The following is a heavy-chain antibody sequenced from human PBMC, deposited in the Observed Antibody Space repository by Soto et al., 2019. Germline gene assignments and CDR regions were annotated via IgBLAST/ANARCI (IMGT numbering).Heavy chain of an antibody. CDR3: ARVRGPIAARFDY. CDR2: IYYSGST. V-gene: IGHV4-30-4*01. D-gene: IGHD6-6*01. Sequence: SETLSLTCTVSGGSISSGDYYWSWIRQPPGKGLEWIGYIYYSGSTYYNPSLKSRVTISVDTSKNQFSLKLSSVTAADTAVYHCARVRGPIAARFDYWGQGTLVTVSS. J-gene: IGHJ4*02. CDR1: GGSISSGDYY.